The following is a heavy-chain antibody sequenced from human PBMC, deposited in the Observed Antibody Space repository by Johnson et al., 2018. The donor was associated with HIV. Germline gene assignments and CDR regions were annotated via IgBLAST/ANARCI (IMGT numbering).Heavy chain of an antibody. D-gene: IGHD2-21*01. CDR3: AKVGRIVVAIGNDAFDI. J-gene: IGHJ3*02. CDR2: ITGGGGNT. V-gene: IGHV3-23*04. CDR1: GFAFSNYA. Sequence: VQLVESGGGLVQPGGSLRLSCAASGFAFSNYAMTWVRQAPGKGLEWVSSITGGGGNTYDADSVKGRFTISRDNSRNTLYLQMNTLRTEDQALYYFAKVGRIVVAIGNDAFDIWGQGTMVTVSS.